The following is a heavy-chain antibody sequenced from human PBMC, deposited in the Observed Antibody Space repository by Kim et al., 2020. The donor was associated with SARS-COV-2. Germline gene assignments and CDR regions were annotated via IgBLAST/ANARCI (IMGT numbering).Heavy chain of an antibody. Sequence: GGSLRLSCAASGFGFSQYWMHWVRQAPGQGLVWVSQIDSDGRGSSYADSVQGRFTTSRDNAKSTLYLQMNSLRVEDTAMYYCIRDNIQPWDLWGQGTIVT. V-gene: IGHV3-74*03. CDR1: GFGFSQYW. CDR2: IDSDGRGS. CDR3: IRDNIQPWDL. J-gene: IGHJ3*01.